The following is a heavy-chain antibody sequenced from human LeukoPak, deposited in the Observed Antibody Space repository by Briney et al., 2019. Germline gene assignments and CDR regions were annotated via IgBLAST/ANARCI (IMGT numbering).Heavy chain of an antibody. CDR3: TRDDPIYGYFDY. Sequence: GGSLRLSCAASGFTFSTYTMNWVRQAPGKGLEWVSSISSSSSYTYYANSVKGRFTIPRDNAKNSLFLQMDSLRAGDTAVYYCTRDDPIYGYFDYWGQGTLVTVPS. CDR2: ISSSSSYT. CDR1: GFTFSTYT. D-gene: IGHD2-2*02. V-gene: IGHV3-21*01. J-gene: IGHJ4*02.